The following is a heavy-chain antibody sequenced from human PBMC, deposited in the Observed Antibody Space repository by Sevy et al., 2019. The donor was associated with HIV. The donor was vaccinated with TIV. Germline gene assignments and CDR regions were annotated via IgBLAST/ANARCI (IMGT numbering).Heavy chain of an antibody. CDR3: ARDIAAAGTDAFDI. CDR2: ISWDGGST. V-gene: IGHV3-43*01. J-gene: IGHJ3*02. Sequence: GGSLRLSCAASGFTFDDYTMHWVRQAPGKGLEWVSLISWDGGSTYYADSVKGQFTISRDNSKNSLYLQMNSLRTEDTALYYCARDIAAAGTDAFDIWGQGTMVTVSS. CDR1: GFTFDDYT. D-gene: IGHD6-13*01.